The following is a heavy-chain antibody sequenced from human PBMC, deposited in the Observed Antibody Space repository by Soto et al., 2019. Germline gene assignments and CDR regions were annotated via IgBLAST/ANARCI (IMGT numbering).Heavy chain of an antibody. CDR3: XRIGVASSTICYGYYYYGMDV. J-gene: IGHJ6*02. D-gene: IGHD2-2*01. V-gene: IGHV2-70*01. Sequence: GPTLVNPTQTLTLTCTFSGFSLSTSGMCVSWIRQPPGKALEWLALIDWDDDKYYSTSLKTRLTISKDTSKNQVVLTMTNMDXXDKAKYYGXRIGVASSTICYGYYYYGMDVWGQGTTVTVSS. CDR1: GFSLSTSGMC. CDR2: IDWDDDK.